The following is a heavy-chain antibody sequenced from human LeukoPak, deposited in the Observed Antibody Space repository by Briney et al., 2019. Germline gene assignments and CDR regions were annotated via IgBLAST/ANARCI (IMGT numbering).Heavy chain of an antibody. CDR1: GGSFSDYY. D-gene: IGHD3-3*01. Sequence: PSETLSLTCAVYGGSFSDYYWSWIRQPPGKGLEWIGEINHSGSTDYNPSLKSRVTISVDTSKNQFSLKLSSVTAADTAVYYCARVNAIFGVVIYTFDYWGQGTLVTVSS. CDR3: ARVNAIFGVVIYTFDY. J-gene: IGHJ4*02. V-gene: IGHV4-34*01. CDR2: INHSGST.